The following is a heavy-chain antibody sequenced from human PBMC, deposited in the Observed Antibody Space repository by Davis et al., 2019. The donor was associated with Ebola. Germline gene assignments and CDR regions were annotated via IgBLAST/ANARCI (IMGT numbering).Heavy chain of an antibody. V-gene: IGHV1-2*02. D-gene: IGHD5-18*01. Sequence: ASVKISCKASGYTFTGYYMHWVRQAPGQGLEWMGWINPNSGGTNYAQKFQGRVTMTRDTSISTAYMELSRLRFDDTAVNYCARAVDTTIVVFGYWGQGTLVTVSS. CDR1: GYTFTGYY. J-gene: IGHJ4*02. CDR2: INPNSGGT. CDR3: ARAVDTTIVVFGY.